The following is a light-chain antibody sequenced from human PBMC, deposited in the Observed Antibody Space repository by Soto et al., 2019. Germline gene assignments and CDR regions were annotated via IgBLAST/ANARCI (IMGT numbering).Light chain of an antibody. V-gene: IGKV2-24*01. Sequence: DIVMTQTPLSSPVTLGQPASISCRSSQSLVPNNGNTYLSWLQQRPGQPPRLLIYQISDRFSGVPDRFSGSGAGTDFTLKISRVEAEDVGVYYCMQATQFPITFGQGTRLELK. CDR1: QSLVPNNGNTY. J-gene: IGKJ5*01. CDR2: QIS. CDR3: MQATQFPIT.